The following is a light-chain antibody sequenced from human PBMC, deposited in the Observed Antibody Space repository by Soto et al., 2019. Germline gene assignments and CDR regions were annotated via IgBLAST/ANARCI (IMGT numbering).Light chain of an antibody. CDR1: TGPVTRTNF. CDR2: ETS. CDR3: ILSYGGPRV. J-gene: IGLJ3*02. V-gene: IGLV7-46*01. Sequence: QAVVTQEPSLTVSPGGTVTLTCGSSTGPVTRTNFPYWFQQKPGQAPTTLIYETSNKHSWTPVRFAGSLLGGKAALTLSGAQPDDEADYYCILSYGGPRVFGGGTKLTVL.